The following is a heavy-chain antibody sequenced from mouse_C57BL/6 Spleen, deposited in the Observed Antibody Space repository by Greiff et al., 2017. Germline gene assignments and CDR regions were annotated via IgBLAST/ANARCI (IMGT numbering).Heavy chain of an antibody. CDR2: INPNNGGT. CDR3: ANYGSSYYAMDY. J-gene: IGHJ4*01. V-gene: IGHV1-26*01. Sequence: VQLQQSGPELVKPGASVKISCKASGYTFTDYYMNWVKQSHGKSLEWIGDINPNNGGTSYNQKFKGKATLTVDKSSSTAYMELRSLPSEDSAVYYCANYGSSYYAMDYWGQGTSVTVSS. CDR1: GYTFTDYY. D-gene: IGHD1-1*01.